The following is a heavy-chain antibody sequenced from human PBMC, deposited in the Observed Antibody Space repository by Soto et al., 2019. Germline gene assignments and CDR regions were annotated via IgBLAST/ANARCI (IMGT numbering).Heavy chain of an antibody. CDR1: GYTFTSYA. Sequence: ASVKVSCKASGYTFTSYAMHWVRQAPGQRLEWMGWINAGNGNTKYSQKFQGRVTITRDTSASTAYMELSSLRSEDTAVYYCARDRRIAAAGARNWFDPWGQGTQVTVSS. V-gene: IGHV1-3*01. CDR3: ARDRRIAAAGARNWFDP. CDR2: INAGNGNT. D-gene: IGHD6-13*01. J-gene: IGHJ5*02.